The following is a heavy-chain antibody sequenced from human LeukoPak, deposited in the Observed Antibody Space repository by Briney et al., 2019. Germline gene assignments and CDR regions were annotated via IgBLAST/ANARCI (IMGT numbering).Heavy chain of an antibody. CDR3: ARVEYSSSWDNWFDP. CDR2: IHYNGNN. D-gene: IGHD6-13*01. Sequence: SETLSLTCTVSGGSISSYYWNWIRQPPGKGLEWIGYIHYNGNNNYNPSLKSRVTISVDTSKNQFSLKLSSVTAADTAVYYCARVEYSSSWDNWFDPWGQGTLVTVSS. J-gene: IGHJ5*02. V-gene: IGHV4-59*12. CDR1: GGSISSYY.